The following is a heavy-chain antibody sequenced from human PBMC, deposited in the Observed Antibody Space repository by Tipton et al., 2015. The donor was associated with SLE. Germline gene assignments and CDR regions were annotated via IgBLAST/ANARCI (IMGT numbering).Heavy chain of an antibody. CDR3: ARGSPGRSEGHYKDYHYGIDV. CDR1: GASLSRFY. J-gene: IGHJ6*02. D-gene: IGHD3-9*01. Sequence: TLSLTCTVSGASLSRFYWTWIRQPAGEGFEWIGRVYATGTTNYNPSRTSRVTMSIDTSNNQFSLKLISVAAADTAVYYCARGSPGRSEGHYKDYHYGIDVWGQGTTVTVSS. V-gene: IGHV4-4*07. CDR2: VYATGTT.